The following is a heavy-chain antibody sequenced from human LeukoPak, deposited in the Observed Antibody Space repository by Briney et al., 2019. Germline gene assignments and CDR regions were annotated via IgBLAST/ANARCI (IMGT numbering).Heavy chain of an antibody. Sequence: GVPVRLSCAVSGFIFNSYAMRWPRQSPGKGLVGVTAISVSGDTTYYTDSVKDRFTISRDNSKNTIYLQMNSLRAEDTALYYCAKAPPIGYCSSTTCYFDYWGQGTLVTVSS. J-gene: IGHJ4*02. CDR3: AKAPPIGYCSSTTCYFDY. V-gene: IGHV3-23*01. CDR2: ISVSGDTT. CDR1: GFIFNSYA. D-gene: IGHD2-2*01.